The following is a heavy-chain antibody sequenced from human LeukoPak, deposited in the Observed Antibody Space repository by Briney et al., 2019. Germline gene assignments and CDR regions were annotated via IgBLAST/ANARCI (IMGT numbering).Heavy chain of an antibody. CDR2: ISWNSGSI. CDR1: GFTFDDYA. J-gene: IGHJ4*02. V-gene: IGHV3-9*03. D-gene: IGHD6-19*01. CDR3: AKDCGYSSGWYDY. Sequence: GGSLRLSCAASGFTFDDYATHWVRQAPGKGLEWVSGISWNSGSIGYADSVKGRFTISRDNAKNSLYLQMNSLRAEDMALYYCAKDCGYSSGWYDYWGQGTLVTVSS.